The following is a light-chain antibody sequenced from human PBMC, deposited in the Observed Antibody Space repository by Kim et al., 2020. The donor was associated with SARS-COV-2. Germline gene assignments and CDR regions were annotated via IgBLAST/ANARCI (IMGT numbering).Light chain of an antibody. V-gene: IGLV3-1*01. J-gene: IGLJ3*02. Sequence: PGQTARLTCSGDKLGDKYACWYQQRPGQSPVLVIYQDSKRPSGIPERFSGSNSGNTATLTISGTQAMDEADYYCQAWDSSTNWVFGGGTQLTVL. CDR3: QAWDSSTNWV. CDR1: KLGDKY. CDR2: QDS.